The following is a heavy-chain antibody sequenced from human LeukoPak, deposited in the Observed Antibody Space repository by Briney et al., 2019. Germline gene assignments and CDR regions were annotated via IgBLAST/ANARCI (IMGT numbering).Heavy chain of an antibody. J-gene: IGHJ4*02. CDR3: ASTAYCGGDCYPDIFDY. D-gene: IGHD2-21*02. V-gene: IGHV4-61*05. CDR1: GGSISGSRYY. CDR2: IYYSGST. Sequence: SETLSLTCIVSGGSISGSRYYWGWIRQPPGKGLEWIGYIYYSGSTNYNPSLKSRVTISVDTSKNQFSLKLSSVTAADTAVYYCASTAYCGGDCYPDIFDYWGQGTLVTVSS.